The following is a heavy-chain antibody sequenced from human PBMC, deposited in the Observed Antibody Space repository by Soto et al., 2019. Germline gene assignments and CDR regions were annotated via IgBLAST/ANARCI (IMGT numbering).Heavy chain of an antibody. Sequence: GGSLRLSCAASGFTFSSYWMHWVRQAPGKGLVWVSRINSDGSSTSYADSVKGRFTISRDNAKNTLYLQMNSLRAEDTAVYYCARDIPPIFGVVISAGGAFDIWGQGTMVTVSS. D-gene: IGHD3-3*01. CDR1: GFTFSSYW. V-gene: IGHV3-74*01. CDR3: ARDIPPIFGVVISAGGAFDI. CDR2: INSDGSST. J-gene: IGHJ3*02.